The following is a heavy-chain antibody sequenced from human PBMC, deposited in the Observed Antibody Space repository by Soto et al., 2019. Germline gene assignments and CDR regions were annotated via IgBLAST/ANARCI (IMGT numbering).Heavy chain of an antibody. CDR3: ARDRASAYSPQGYYYYGMDV. J-gene: IGHJ6*02. D-gene: IGHD6-13*01. CDR2: IYYSGST. Sequence: SATLSLTSTVSGGCLIRYYSSWIRPPPAKGLDWIGYIYYSGSTNYNPSLKSRVTISVDTSKNQFSLKLSSVTAADTAVYYCARDRASAYSPQGYYYYGMDVWGQGTTVTVS. CDR1: GGCLIRYY. V-gene: IGHV4-59*01.